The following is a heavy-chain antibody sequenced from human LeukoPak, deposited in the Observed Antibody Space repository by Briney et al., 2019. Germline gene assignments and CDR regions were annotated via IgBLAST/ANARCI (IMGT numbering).Heavy chain of an antibody. CDR2: ISGSAGST. CDR3: AKENWGSLYYYGMDV. CDR1: GFTFSSYA. V-gene: IGHV3-23*01. D-gene: IGHD7-27*01. J-gene: IGHJ6*02. Sequence: PGGSLRLSCAVSGFTFSSYAMNWVRQAPGKGLEWVSAISGSAGSTYYADSVKGRFTISRDNSKNTLFLQMNSLRAEDTAVYYCAKENWGSLYYYGMDVWDQGTTVTVSS.